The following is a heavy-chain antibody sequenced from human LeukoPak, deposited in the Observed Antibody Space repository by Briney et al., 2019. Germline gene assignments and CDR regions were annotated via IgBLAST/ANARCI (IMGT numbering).Heavy chain of an antibody. V-gene: IGHV1-18*01. CDR1: GYTFTSYG. CDR2: ISAYNGNT. J-gene: IGHJ4*02. Sequence: PGASVKVSCKASGYTFTSYGTSWVRQAPGQGLEWMGWISAYNGNTNYAQKLQGRVTMTTDTSTSTAYMELRSLRSDDTAVYYCARDQAVGAITPFDYWGQGTLVTVSS. D-gene: IGHD1-26*01. CDR3: ARDQAVGAITPFDY.